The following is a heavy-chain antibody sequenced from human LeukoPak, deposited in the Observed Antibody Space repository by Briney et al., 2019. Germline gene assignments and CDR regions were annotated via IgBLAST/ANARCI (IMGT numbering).Heavy chain of an antibody. D-gene: IGHD3-9*01. CDR2: IYYSGST. V-gene: IGHV4-30-4*08. CDR1: GGSISSGDYY. J-gene: IGHJ5*02. Sequence: PSQTLSLTXTVSGGSISSGDYYWSRIRQPPGKGLEWIEYIYYSGSTYYNPSLKSRVTISVDTSKNQFSLKLSSVTAADTAVYYCARETYYDILTGYYWFDPWGQGTLVTVSS. CDR3: ARETYYDILTGYYWFDP.